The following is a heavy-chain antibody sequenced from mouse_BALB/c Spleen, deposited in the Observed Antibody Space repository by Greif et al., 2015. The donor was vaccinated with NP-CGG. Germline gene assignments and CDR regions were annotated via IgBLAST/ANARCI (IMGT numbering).Heavy chain of an antibody. CDR2: INPYNGDT. CDR3: AKEGGGNY. J-gene: IGHJ2*01. V-gene: IGHV1-20*02. CDR1: GYSFTGYF. Sequence: EVKVVESGPELVEPGASVKISCKASGYSFTGYFMNWVMQSHGKSLEWIGRINPYNGDTFYNQKFKGKATLTVDKSSSTAHMELRSLASEDSAVYYCAKEGGGNYWGQGTTLTVSS.